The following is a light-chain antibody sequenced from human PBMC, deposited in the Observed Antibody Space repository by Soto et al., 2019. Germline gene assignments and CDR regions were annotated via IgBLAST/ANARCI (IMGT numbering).Light chain of an antibody. J-gene: IGKJ3*01. Sequence: EIVLTQSPATLSLSPGERATLSCRASQSVATYLAWYQKRPGQPPRLLIYEASNRATGVPARFSASGSGTDFTLTINTLEPEDFAVYSCQQRDNWPLTFGPGTKVEVK. CDR3: QQRDNWPLT. V-gene: IGKV3-11*01. CDR1: QSVATY. CDR2: EAS.